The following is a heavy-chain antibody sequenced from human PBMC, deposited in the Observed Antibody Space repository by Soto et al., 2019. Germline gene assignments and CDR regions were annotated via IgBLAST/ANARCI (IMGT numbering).Heavy chain of an antibody. CDR3: AKVSRPSRISTPDFDF. CDR2: IYYSGST. CDR1: GGSISSYY. V-gene: IGHV4-59*01. Sequence: PSETLSLTCTVSGGSISSYYGSWIRQPPGKGLEWIGYIYYSGSTNYNPSLKSRVTISVDTSKNQFSLRGEDTAVYYCAKVSRPSRISTPDFDFWGQGTLVTVSS. J-gene: IGHJ4*02.